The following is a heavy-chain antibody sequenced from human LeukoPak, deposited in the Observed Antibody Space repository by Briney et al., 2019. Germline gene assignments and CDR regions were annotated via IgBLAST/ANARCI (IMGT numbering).Heavy chain of an antibody. Sequence: GGSLRLSCAASGFTFDDYAMHWVRQAPGKGLEWVSGISWNSGSIGYADSVKGRFTISRDNAKNSLYLQMNSLRAEDMALYYCAKDRGSYLNNYYYMDVWGKGTTVTVSS. J-gene: IGHJ6*03. CDR1: GFTFDDYA. CDR3: AKDRGSYLNNYYYMDV. D-gene: IGHD1-26*01. V-gene: IGHV3-9*03. CDR2: ISWNSGSI.